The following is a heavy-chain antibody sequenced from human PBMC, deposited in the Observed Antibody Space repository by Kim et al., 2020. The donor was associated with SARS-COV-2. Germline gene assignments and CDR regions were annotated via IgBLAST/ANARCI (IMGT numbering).Heavy chain of an antibody. CDR3: ARLPYSGHHSESHIDY. Sequence: GESLKISCRGSGYSFTTYWIAWVRQTPGKVLEWVGIIYPGHSDTKYSPSFEGHVTISADKSINAAYLQWDSLKASDTAKYYCARLPYSGHHSESHIDYWGPGTLVTVSS. CDR2: IYPGHSDT. V-gene: IGHV5-51*01. D-gene: IGHD4-4*01. J-gene: IGHJ4*02. CDR1: GYSFTTYW.